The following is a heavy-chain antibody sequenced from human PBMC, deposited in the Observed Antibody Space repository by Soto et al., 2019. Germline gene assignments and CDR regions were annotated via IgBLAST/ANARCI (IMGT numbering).Heavy chain of an antibody. D-gene: IGHD3-22*01. Sequence: QLQLQESGPGLAKPSETLSLSCTFSGGTISRDTYYWGWIRQPPGMGLEWIGSVYYSGTTYYNPSLKSRVTISVDTSKNQFSLKLTSVTAADTAMYYCASGYDQFALDYWGQGTLVTVSS. CDR3: ASGYDQFALDY. CDR2: VYYSGTT. CDR1: GGTISRDTYY. J-gene: IGHJ4*02. V-gene: IGHV4-39*01.